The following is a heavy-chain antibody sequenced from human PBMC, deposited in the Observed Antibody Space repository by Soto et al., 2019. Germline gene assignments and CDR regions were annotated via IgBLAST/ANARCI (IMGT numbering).Heavy chain of an antibody. CDR3: VREKQMFSNGDYYYYGMDV. CDR1: GYTFTNYY. D-gene: IGHD3-10*01. CDR2: INPSGGST. Sequence: QVQLVQSGAEVKKPGASVKVSCKASGYTFTNYYIHWVRQAPGQGLEWMGIINPSGGSTTYAQKFQGRITMTRDTSTSTVYMELSSLRSDDTAVYKCVREKQMFSNGDYYYYGMDVWGQGTTVTVSS. V-gene: IGHV1-46*01. J-gene: IGHJ6*02.